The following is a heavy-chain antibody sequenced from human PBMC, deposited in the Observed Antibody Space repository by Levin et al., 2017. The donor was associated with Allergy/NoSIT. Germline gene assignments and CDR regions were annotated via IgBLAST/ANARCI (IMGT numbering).Heavy chain of an antibody. CDR1: GFTFGDYA. J-gene: IGHJ4*02. CDR2: IRSKAYGGTT. CDR3: TRDPQLLYYPPRNSFDY. Sequence: SCTASGFTFGDYAMSWFRQAPGKGLEWVGFIRSKAYGGTTEYAASVKGRFTISRDDSKSIAYLQMNSLKTEDTAVYYCTRDPQLLYYPPRNSFDYWGQGTLVTVSS. V-gene: IGHV3-49*03. D-gene: IGHD2-2*02.